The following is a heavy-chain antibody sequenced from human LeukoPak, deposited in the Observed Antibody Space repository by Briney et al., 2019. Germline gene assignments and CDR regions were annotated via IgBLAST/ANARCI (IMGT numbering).Heavy chain of an antibody. CDR2: INPSGGST. V-gene: IGHV1-46*01. CDR1: GYTFTSYY. Sequence: ASVKVSCKASGYTFTSYYMHWVRQAPGQGLEWMGIINPSGGSTSYAQKFQGRVTMTRDTSTSTVYMELSSLRSEDTAVYYCARGWRLERQDRGMDVWGKGTTVTVSS. J-gene: IGHJ6*03. D-gene: IGHD1-1*01. CDR3: ARGWRLERQDRGMDV.